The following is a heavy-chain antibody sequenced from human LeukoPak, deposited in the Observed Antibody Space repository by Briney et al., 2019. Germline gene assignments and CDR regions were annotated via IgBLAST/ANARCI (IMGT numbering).Heavy chain of an antibody. CDR1: GFTFSSYS. CDR3: ARESFDYSRPATAYYFDY. V-gene: IGHV3-48*04. J-gene: IGHJ4*02. D-gene: IGHD4-11*01. CDR2: ISSSSSTI. Sequence: GGSLRLSCAASGFTFSSYSMNWVRQAPGKGLEWVSYISSSSSTIYYADSVKGRFTISRDNAKNSLYLQMNSLRAEDTAVYYCARESFDYSRPATAYYFDYWGQGTLVTVSS.